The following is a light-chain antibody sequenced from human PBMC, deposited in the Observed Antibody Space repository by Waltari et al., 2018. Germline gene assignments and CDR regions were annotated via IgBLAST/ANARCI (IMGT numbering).Light chain of an antibody. CDR2: EVD. CDR1: SSDIGAYKY. J-gene: IGLJ2*01. Sequence: QSALTQPPSASGSPGQTVIISCTGTSSDIGAYKYVSWYQQIPGRAPAVIIYEVDRRPPGVPDRCSGSKSGNTAALTVSGLQTEDEGDYYCSSYAGSNKLIFGGVTKLTVL. CDR3: SSYAGSNKLI. V-gene: IGLV2-8*01.